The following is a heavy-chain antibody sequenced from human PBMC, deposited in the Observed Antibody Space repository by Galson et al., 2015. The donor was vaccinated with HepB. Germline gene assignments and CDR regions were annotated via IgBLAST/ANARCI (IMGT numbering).Heavy chain of an antibody. J-gene: IGHJ6*02. D-gene: IGHD6-19*01. CDR1: GYTFTSYG. CDR3: ARDLKAVADYYYYGMDV. Sequence: SVKVSCKASGYTFTSYGISWVRQAPGQGLEWMGWISAYNGNTNYAQKLQGRVTMTTDTSTSTAYMELRSLRSDDTAVYYCARDLKAVADYYYYGMDVWGQGTTVTVSS. CDR2: ISAYNGNT. V-gene: IGHV1-18*04.